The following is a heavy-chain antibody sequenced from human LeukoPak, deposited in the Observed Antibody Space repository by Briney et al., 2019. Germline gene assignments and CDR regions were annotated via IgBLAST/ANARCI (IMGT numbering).Heavy chain of an antibody. J-gene: IGHJ4*02. CDR1: GDSFSSVTDY. CDR2: IYYSGST. Sequence: PSETLSLTCSVSGDSFSSVTDYWAWIRQPPGKGLEWIGSIYYSGSTYYNPSLKSRVTISVDTSKNQFSLKLSSVTAADTAVYYCKLRSDYFDYWGQGTLVTVSS. V-gene: IGHV4-39*01. CDR3: KLRSDYFDY.